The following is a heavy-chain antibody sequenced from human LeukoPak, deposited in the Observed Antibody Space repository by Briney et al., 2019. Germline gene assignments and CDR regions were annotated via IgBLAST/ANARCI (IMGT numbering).Heavy chain of an antibody. Sequence: ASVKVSCKASGYTFTSYYMHWVRQAPGQGLEWMGIINPIGGSTSYAQKFQGRVTMTRDTSTSTVYMELSSLRSEDTAVYYCARGISAGYSYAYYGMDVWGQGTTVTVSS. V-gene: IGHV1-46*01. CDR3: ARGISAGYSYAYYGMDV. D-gene: IGHD5-18*01. J-gene: IGHJ6*01. CDR2: INPIGGST. CDR1: GYTFTSYY.